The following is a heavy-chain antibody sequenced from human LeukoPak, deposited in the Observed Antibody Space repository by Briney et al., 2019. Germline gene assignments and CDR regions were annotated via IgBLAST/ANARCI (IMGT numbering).Heavy chain of an antibody. J-gene: IGHJ4*02. CDR3: ARARIAAAAEYFDY. CDR1: GYSISSGYY. CDR2: IYHIGST. D-gene: IGHD6-13*01. Sequence: SETLSLTCAVSGYSISSGYYWGWIRQPPGKGLEWIGSIYHIGSTYYNPSLKSPVTISVYTSKNQFSLKLPSVTAADTAVYYCARARIAAAAEYFDYWGQGTLVTVSS. V-gene: IGHV4-38-2*01.